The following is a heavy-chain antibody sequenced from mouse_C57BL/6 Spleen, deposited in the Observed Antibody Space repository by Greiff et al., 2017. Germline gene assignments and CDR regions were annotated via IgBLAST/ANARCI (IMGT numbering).Heavy chain of an antibody. CDR3: ARDYYGSSPAWFAY. Sequence: EVQLQESGPGLVKPSQSLSLTCSVTGYSITSGYYWNWIRQFPGNKLEWMGYISYDGSNNYNPSLTNRISITRDTSQNQFFLKLNSVTTEDTATYYCARDYYGSSPAWFAYWGQGTLVTVSA. V-gene: IGHV3-6*01. CDR2: ISYDGSN. D-gene: IGHD1-1*01. CDR1: GYSITSGYY. J-gene: IGHJ3*01.